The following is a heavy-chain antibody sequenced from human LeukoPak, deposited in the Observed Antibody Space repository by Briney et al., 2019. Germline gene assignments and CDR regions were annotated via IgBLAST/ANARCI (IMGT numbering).Heavy chain of an antibody. J-gene: IGHJ5*02. D-gene: IGHD2-15*01. CDR1: GYSFTSQR. V-gene: IGHV5-51*01. CDR2: IYYGDSDT. CDR3: ARHDPRYCSDITCSESQPGLDP. Sequence: GESLKISCKTSGYSFTSQRIGWVRQTPGKGLEWMGIIYYGDSDTRYSTSFQGQVTISADKSISTAYMQWSSLKASDTAMYYCARHDPRYCSDITCSESQPGLDPWGQGTLVAVSS.